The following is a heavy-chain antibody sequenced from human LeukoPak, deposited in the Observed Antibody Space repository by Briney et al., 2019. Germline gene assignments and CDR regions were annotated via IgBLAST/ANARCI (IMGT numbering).Heavy chain of an antibody. CDR3: ARIKIAGDYGRRAFDV. V-gene: IGHV2-70*11. Sequence: SGPTLVNPTQTLTLTCTFSGFSLSTRGMCVGWIRQPPGKALEWLARIDCDDDKYYSTSLKTRLTISKDTSKNQVVLTMTNMDPVDTATYYCARIKIAGDYGRRAFDVWGQGTMVTVSS. CDR2: IDCDDDK. D-gene: IGHD4-17*01. CDR1: GFSLSTRGMC. J-gene: IGHJ3*01.